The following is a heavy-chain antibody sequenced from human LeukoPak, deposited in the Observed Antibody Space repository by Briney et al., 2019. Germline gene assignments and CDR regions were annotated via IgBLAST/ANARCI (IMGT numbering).Heavy chain of an antibody. CDR1: GFTFSNFW. CDR2: MKEDGSEE. J-gene: IGHJ4*02. V-gene: IGHV3-7*01. Sequence: GGSLRLSCATSGFTFSNFWMTWVRQAPGEGLECVANMKEDGSEEYYVDSVKGRFTISRDNAKTSLYLQMNSLRVEDTAVYYCARQVAGVNDYWGQGTLVTVSS. D-gene: IGHD6-19*01. CDR3: ARQVAGVNDY.